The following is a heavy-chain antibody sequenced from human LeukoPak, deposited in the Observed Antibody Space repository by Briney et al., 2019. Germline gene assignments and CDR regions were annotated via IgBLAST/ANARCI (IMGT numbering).Heavy chain of an antibody. CDR3: ARADYHFWRGYPD. Sequence: PSETLSLTCVVSGGSISSSNWWSWVRQPPGKGLEWIGEIYHSGSTNYNPSLKSRVTISVDKSKNHFSLKLSSVTAADTGVYYCARADYHFWRGYPDWGQGTLVTVS. D-gene: IGHD3-3*01. J-gene: IGHJ4*02. CDR1: GGSISSSNW. CDR2: IYHSGST. V-gene: IGHV4-4*02.